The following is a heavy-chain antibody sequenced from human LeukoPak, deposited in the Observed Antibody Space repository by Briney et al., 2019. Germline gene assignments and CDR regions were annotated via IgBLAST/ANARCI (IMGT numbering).Heavy chain of an antibody. V-gene: IGHV1-2*02. CDR1: GYTFPAYY. CDR2: INPNSGGT. J-gene: IGHJ4*02. Sequence: ASVKVSCKASGYTFPAYYMHWLRQAPGQGLEWMGWINPNSGGTNYAQNFQGRVTMTSDTSISTAYMELSRLRSDDTAVYYCASDLWGVGPSLVGYYFDHWGQGTLVTVSS. CDR3: ASDLWGVGPSLVGYYFDH. D-gene: IGHD1-26*01.